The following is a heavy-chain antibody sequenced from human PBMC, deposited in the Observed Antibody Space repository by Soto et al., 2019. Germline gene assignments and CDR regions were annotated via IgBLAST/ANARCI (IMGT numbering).Heavy chain of an antibody. D-gene: IGHD3-22*01. CDR2: ISVSGGST. V-gene: IGHV3-23*01. Sequence: GSLRLTCAACGLTFINYALHWVRQAPGYELEWVSGISVSGGSTYYADSVKGRFTVSRDNSKNTVFLQMNSLRAEDTAVYFCAKGMYYYDSSGYRLFDCWGQGTLVTVS. CDR1: GLTFINYA. CDR3: AKGMYYYDSSGYRLFDC. J-gene: IGHJ4*02.